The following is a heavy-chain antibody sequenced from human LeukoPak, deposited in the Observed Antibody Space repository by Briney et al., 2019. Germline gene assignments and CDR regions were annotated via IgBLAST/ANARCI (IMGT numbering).Heavy chain of an antibody. CDR3: ARAHSKQQLVPGDY. V-gene: IGHV1-2*02. CDR1: GYTFTDYY. J-gene: IGHJ4*02. D-gene: IGHD6-13*01. Sequence: GASVKVSCKASGYTFTDYYMHWVRQAPGQGLEWMGWINPNSGGTNYAQKFQGRVTMTRDTSISTAYMELSRLRSDDTAVYYCARAHSKQQLVPGDYWGQGTLVTVSS. CDR2: INPNSGGT.